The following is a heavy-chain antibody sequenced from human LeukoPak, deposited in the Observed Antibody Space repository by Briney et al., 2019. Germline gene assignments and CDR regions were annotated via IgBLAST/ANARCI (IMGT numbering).Heavy chain of an antibody. D-gene: IGHD6-13*01. J-gene: IGHJ3*02. CDR2: IYYSGST. Sequence: SETLSLTCTVSGGSISSSSYYWGWIRQPPGKGLEWIGSIYYSGSTYYNPSLKSRVTISVDTSKNQFSLRLSSVTAADTAVYYCARPRQQLLRGAFNIWGQGTMVTASS. CDR3: ARPRQQLLRGAFNI. CDR1: GGSISSSSYY. V-gene: IGHV4-39*01.